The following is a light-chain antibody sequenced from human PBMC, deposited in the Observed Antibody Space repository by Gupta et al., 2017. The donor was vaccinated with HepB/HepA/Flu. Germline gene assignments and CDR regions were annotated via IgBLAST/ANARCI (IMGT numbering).Light chain of an antibody. CDR2: KAS. Sequence: DIQMTQSPSTLSASVGDRVTITCRASQSISSWLAWYQHKPGKAHKLLISKASNLKSGVPSRFSGSGSGTEIALTISSLQPDDFATYYCQQCVSYLFGQGTKLEIK. J-gene: IGKJ2*01. V-gene: IGKV1-5*03. CDR3: QQCVSYL. CDR1: QSISSW.